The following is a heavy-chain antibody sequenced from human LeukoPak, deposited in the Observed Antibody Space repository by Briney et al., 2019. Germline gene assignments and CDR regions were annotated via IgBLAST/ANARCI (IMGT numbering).Heavy chain of an antibody. D-gene: IGHD6-13*01. CDR3: ARDRLAATGLFDY. CDR2: INWDGGSA. V-gene: IGHV3-20*04. Sequence: GGSLRLSCVASGCSFDDYGMSWVRQAPGKGLEWVSGINWDGGSAAYADSVKGRFTISRDNAKNSLYLQMNSLRTEDTAFYYCARDRLAATGLFDYWGQGTLVTVSS. J-gene: IGHJ4*02. CDR1: GCSFDDYG.